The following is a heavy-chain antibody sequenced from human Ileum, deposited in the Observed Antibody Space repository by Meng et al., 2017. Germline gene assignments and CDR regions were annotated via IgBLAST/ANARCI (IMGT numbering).Heavy chain of an antibody. CDR1: GDSISSSTYY. CDR2: IYYGESD. J-gene: IGHJ4*02. Sequence: RLRESAPGLVKPSETLSLACTVSGDSISSSTYYWGWIRQPPGKGLEWIGSIYYGESDFYYPSLKGRVTISIDSSKNQLSLQLTSVTAADTAIYYCAREQAHGNLGGYWGRGTLVTVSS. CDR3: AREQAHGNLGGY. V-gene: IGHV4-39*07. D-gene: IGHD3-16*01.